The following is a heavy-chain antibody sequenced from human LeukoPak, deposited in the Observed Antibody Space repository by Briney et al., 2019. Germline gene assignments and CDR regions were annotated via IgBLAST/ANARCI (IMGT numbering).Heavy chain of an antibody. D-gene: IGHD3-10*01. J-gene: IGHJ4*02. CDR1: GFIFSSYA. CDR3: AKTITGSYFRLDY. Sequence: GGSLRLSCAASGFIFSSYAMSWVRQAPGKGLEWVSVISASGGTTYYADSVKGRFTISRDNSKNTLYLQMNSLRAEDTAVYYRAKTITGSYFRLDYWGQGTLVTVSS. CDR2: ISASGGTT. V-gene: IGHV3-23*01.